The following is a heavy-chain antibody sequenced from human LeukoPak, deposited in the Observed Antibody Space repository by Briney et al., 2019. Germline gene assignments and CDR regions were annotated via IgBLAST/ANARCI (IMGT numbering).Heavy chain of an antibody. V-gene: IGHV4-39*07. CDR1: GGSISSDNYY. D-gene: IGHD2-15*01. Sequence: PSETLSLTCTVSGGSISSDNYYWRWLRQPPGKGLEFIGSIYYSGSPYYNPSLKSRVTISVDTSKNQFSLKLSSVTAADTAVYYCARVTCSGVSCYHYYYYMDVWGTGTTVTVSS. CDR2: IYYSGSP. CDR3: ARVTCSGVSCYHYYYYMDV. J-gene: IGHJ6*03.